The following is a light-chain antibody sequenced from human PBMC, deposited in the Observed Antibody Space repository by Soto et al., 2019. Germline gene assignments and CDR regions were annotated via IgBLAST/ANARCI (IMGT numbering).Light chain of an antibody. CDR2: EVT. CDR3: SSHAGSNNVV. V-gene: IGLV2-8*01. J-gene: IGLJ2*01. Sequence: QSALTQPPSASGSPGQSVTISCTGTSSDVGGYTYVSWYQHHPGKATKLMLYEVTKRPSGVPDRFSCSKSGNTASLTVSGLQVEDEADYYCSSHAGSNNVVFGGGTKLTVL. CDR1: SSDVGGYTY.